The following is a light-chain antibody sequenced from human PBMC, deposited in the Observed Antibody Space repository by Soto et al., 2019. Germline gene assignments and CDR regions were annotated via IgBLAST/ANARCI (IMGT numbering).Light chain of an antibody. CDR1: SSDVGNYIF. J-gene: IGLJ1*01. Sequence: SALTQPASVSGSPGQSITISCTGTSSDVGNYIFVSWYRQHPGKAPKLMIYDINNRPSGVSNRFSGSKSGNTASLTISGLQAEDEADYYCVSYTTSASYVFVTGTKLTVL. CDR2: DIN. CDR3: VSYTTSASYV. V-gene: IGLV2-14*01.